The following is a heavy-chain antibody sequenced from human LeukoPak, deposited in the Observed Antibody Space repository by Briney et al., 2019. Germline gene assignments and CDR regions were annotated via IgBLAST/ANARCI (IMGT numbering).Heavy chain of an antibody. CDR2: ISSSSSYI. J-gene: IGHJ4*02. CDR1: GFTFSSYS. V-gene: IGHV3-21*01. Sequence: PGGSLRLSCAASGFTFSSYSMNWVRQAPGKGLEWVSSISSSSSYIYYADSVKGRFTISRDNAKNSLYLQMNSLRAEDTAVYYCARGNPYYYDSSGSFDYWGQGTLVTVSS. D-gene: IGHD3-22*01. CDR3: ARGNPYYYDSSGSFDY.